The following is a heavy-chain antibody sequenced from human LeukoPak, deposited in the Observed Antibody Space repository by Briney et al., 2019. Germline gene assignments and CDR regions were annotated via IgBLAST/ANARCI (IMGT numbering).Heavy chain of an antibody. CDR3: ARFVVPAANYYFYCMDV. J-gene: IGHJ6*03. V-gene: IGHV1-8*01. D-gene: IGHD2-2*01. CDR1: GYTFTSYD. CDR2: MNPNSGNT. Sequence: ASVKVSCKASGYTFTSYDINWVRLDTGQGLERMGWMNPNSGNTGYAQKFHGRVTMTSNTSISTAYMELSSLRSEDTAVYYCARFVVPAANYYFYCMDVWGKGTTVTVS.